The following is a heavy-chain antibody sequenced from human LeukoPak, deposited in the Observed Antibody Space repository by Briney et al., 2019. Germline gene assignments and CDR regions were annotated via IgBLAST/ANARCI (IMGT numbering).Heavy chain of an antibody. J-gene: IGHJ4*02. D-gene: IGHD5-12*01. CDR3: ARDSDSGYDFDY. V-gene: IGHV3-30-3*01. CDR2: ISYDGSNK. CDR1: VFTFSSYA. Sequence: GGSLRLSRAASVFTFSSYAMHWVRQAPGKGLEWVAVISYDGSNKYYADSVKGRFTISRDNSKNTLYLQMNSLRAEDTAVYYCARDSDSGYDFDYWGQGTLVTVSS.